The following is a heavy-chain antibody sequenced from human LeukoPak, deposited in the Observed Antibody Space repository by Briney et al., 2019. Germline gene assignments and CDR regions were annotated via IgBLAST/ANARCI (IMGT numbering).Heavy chain of an antibody. CDR3: ARDRSLHN. D-gene: IGHD1-14*01. CDR1: GFTFSNYE. J-gene: IGHJ4*02. V-gene: IGHV3-48*03. Sequence: GGCLRLSCAASGFTFSNYEMNWVRQAPGKGLEWVSYISGSGSGKYYSDSVKGRFTISRDNAKKSLYLQMNSLRAEDTATYYCARDRSLHNWGQGTLVTVSS. CDR2: ISGSGSGK.